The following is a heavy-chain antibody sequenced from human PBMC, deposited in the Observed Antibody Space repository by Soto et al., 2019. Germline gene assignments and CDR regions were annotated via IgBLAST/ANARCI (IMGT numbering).Heavy chain of an antibody. CDR2: IYYSGST. CDR3: ARVEGQQLVDYYYYYGTDV. CDR1: GGSISSGGYY. V-gene: IGHV4-31*03. Sequence: SETLSLTCTVSGGSISSGGYYWSWIRQHPGKGLEWIGYIYYSGSTYYNPSLKSRVTISVDTSKNQFSLKLSSVTAADTAVYYCARVEGQQLVDYYYYYGTDVWGQGTTVTVSS. J-gene: IGHJ6*02. D-gene: IGHD6-13*01.